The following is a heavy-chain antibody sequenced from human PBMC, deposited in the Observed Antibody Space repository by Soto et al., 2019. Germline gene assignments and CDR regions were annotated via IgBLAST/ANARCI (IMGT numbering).Heavy chain of an antibody. D-gene: IGHD1-20*01. CDR1: GGTFSSYA. V-gene: IGHV1-69*13. CDR2: IIPIFGTA. CDR3: ARLPSPTDPYNCKGGLAHY. J-gene: IGHJ4*02. Sequence: SVKVSCKASGGTFSSYAISWVRQAPGQGLEWMGGIIPIFGTANYAQKFQGRVTITADESTSTAYMELSSLRSEDTAVYYCARLPSPTDPYNCKGGLAHYWGQGTLVTVSS.